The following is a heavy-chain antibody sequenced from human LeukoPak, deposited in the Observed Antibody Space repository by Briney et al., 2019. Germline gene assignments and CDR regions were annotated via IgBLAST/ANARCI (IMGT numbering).Heavy chain of an antibody. CDR3: ARVWMRYYDSSGYLVDY. J-gene: IGHJ4*02. V-gene: IGHV3-7*01. CDR1: RFTFSSYW. Sequence: GGSLRLSCAASRFTFSSYWMSWVRQAPGKGLEWVANIKQDGSEKYYVDSVKGRFTISRDNAKNSLYLQMNSLRAEDTAVYYCARVWMRYYDSSGYLVDYWGQGTLVTVSS. D-gene: IGHD3-22*01. CDR2: IKQDGSEK.